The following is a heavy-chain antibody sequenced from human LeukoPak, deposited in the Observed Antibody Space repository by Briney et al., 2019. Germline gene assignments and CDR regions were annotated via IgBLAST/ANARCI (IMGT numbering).Heavy chain of an antibody. CDR1: GFTFSSYG. D-gene: IGHD3-9*01. CDR3: ARTRRYYDILTGLSYFDY. V-gene: IGHV3-23*01. J-gene: IGHJ4*02. CDR2: ISGSGGST. Sequence: GGSLRLSCAASGFTFSSYGMSWVRQAPGKGLEWVSAISGSGGSTSYAQKFQGRVTMTRDTSTSTVYMELSSLRSEDTAVYYCARTRRYYDILTGLSYFDYWGQGTLVTVSS.